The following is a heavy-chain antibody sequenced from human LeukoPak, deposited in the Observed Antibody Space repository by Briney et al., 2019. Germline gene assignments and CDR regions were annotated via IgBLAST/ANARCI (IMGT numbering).Heavy chain of an antibody. CDR1: GGSISSGGYY. V-gene: IGHV4-31*03. Sequence: SETLSLTCTVSGGSISSGGYYWSWIRQHPGKGLEWIGYIYYSGSTYYNPSLKSRVTISVDTSKNQFSLKLSSVTAADTAVYYCARDGGHSSSWIDYWGQGTLVTVS. J-gene: IGHJ4*02. D-gene: IGHD6-13*01. CDR3: ARDGGHSSSWIDY. CDR2: IYYSGST.